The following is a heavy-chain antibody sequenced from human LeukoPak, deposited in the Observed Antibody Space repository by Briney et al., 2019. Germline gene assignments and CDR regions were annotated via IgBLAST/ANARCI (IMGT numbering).Heavy chain of an antibody. Sequence: SVKVSCKASGGTCSSYAISWVRQAPGQGLEWMGRIIPILGIANYAQKFQGRVTITADKSTSTAYMELSSLRSEDTAVYYCASGGYYYDSSGNALDIWGQGTMVTVSS. CDR3: ASGGYYYDSSGNALDI. CDR2: IIPILGIA. V-gene: IGHV1-69*04. CDR1: GGTCSSYA. D-gene: IGHD3-22*01. J-gene: IGHJ3*02.